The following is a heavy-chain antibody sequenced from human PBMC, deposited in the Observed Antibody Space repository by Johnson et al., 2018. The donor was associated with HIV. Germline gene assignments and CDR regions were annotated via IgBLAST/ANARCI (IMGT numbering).Heavy chain of an antibody. J-gene: IGHJ3*02. V-gene: IGHV3-11*04. CDR2: ISRSGSTI. Sequence: QVQLVESGGGLVKPGGSLRLSCAASGFTFSDYYMTWIRQAPGKGLEWVPYISRSGSTIYYADSVKGRFTISRDNAKNSLYLQMNSLRVEDTALYYCARPADYGDYSRDAFDIWGRGTMVTVSS. CDR3: ARPADYGDYSRDAFDI. D-gene: IGHD4-17*01. CDR1: GFTFSDYY.